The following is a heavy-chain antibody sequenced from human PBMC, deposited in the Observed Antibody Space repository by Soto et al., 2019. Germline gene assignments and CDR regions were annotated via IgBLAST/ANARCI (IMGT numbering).Heavy chain of an antibody. CDR1: GGSISGHY. CDR3: ARGPYYDLIWNYYYMDV. Sequence: QVQLQESGPGLVKPSETLSLSCSVSGGSISGHYWSWVRQTPGKGLEWIGYMYYSGSTNYNPSLKSRVTTSVVTSKNHFSLRLTSVTAADTAVYYCARGPYYDLIWNYYYMDVWGKGTTVTVSS. V-gene: IGHV4-59*08. J-gene: IGHJ6*03. D-gene: IGHD3-16*01. CDR2: MYYSGST.